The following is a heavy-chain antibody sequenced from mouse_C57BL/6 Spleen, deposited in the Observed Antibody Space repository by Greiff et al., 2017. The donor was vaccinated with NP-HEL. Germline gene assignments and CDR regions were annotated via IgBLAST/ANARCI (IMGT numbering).Heavy chain of an antibody. Sequence: VQLQQPGAELVKPGASVKLSCKASGYTFTSYWMHWVKQRPGQGLEWIGMIHPNSGSTNYNEKFKSKATLTVDKSSSTAYMQLSSLTSEDSAVYYCARRGWDYDGDYAMDYWGQGTSVTVSS. CDR3: ARRGWDYDGDYAMDY. CDR2: IHPNSGST. V-gene: IGHV1-64*01. CDR1: GYTFTSYW. D-gene: IGHD2-4*01. J-gene: IGHJ4*01.